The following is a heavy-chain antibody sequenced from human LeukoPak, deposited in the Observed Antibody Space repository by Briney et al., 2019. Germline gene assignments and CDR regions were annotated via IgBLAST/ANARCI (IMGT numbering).Heavy chain of an antibody. CDR1: GGSISSGGYY. Sequence: EPSETLSLTCTVSGGSISSGGYYWSWIRQPPGKGLEWIGSIYYSGSTYYNPSLKSRVTISVDTSKNQFSLKLSSVTAADTAVYYCARFNAFWNHDYWGQGTLVIVSS. D-gene: IGHD1-1*01. CDR2: IYYSGST. J-gene: IGHJ4*02. V-gene: IGHV4-39*07. CDR3: ARFNAFWNHDY.